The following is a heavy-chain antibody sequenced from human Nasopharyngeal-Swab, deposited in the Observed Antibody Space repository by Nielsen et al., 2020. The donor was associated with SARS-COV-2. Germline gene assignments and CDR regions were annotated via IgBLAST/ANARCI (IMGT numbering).Heavy chain of an antibody. CDR3: ARALWVGYDILTGYYGGAYYYYYMDV. D-gene: IGHD3-9*01. V-gene: IGHV1-69*06. CDR2: IIPIFGTA. CDR1: GGTFSSYA. J-gene: IGHJ6*03. Sequence: SVKVSCKASGGTFSSYAISWVRQAPGQGLGWMGGIIPIFGTANYAQKFQGRVTITADKSTSTAYMELSSLRSEDTAVYYCARALWVGYDILTGYYGGAYYYYYMDVWGKGTTVTVSS.